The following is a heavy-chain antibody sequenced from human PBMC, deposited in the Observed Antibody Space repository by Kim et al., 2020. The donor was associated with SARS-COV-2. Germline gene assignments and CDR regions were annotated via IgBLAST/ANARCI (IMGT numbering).Heavy chain of an antibody. J-gene: IGHJ6*02. D-gene: IGHD3-16*02. CDR1: GFTFSDYY. CDR3: ARVGYDYVWGSYRDYYYYYGMDG. Sequence: GGSLRLSCAASGFTFSDYYMSWIRQAPGKGLEWVSYISSSSSYTNYADSVKGRFTISRDNAKNSLYLQMNSLRAEDTAVYYCARVGYDYVWGSYRDYYYYYGMDGWGQGTTFTVS. V-gene: IGHV3-11*05. CDR2: ISSSSSYT.